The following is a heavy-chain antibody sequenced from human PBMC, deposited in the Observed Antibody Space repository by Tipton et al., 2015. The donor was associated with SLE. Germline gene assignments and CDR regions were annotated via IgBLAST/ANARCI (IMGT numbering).Heavy chain of an antibody. CDR1: GGSISSGSYY. D-gene: IGHD3-10*01. V-gene: IGHV4-61*02. J-gene: IGHJ6*03. CDR3: ARGPGFGFAYMDV. Sequence: TLSLTCTVSGGSISSGSYYWSWIRQPAGKGLEWIGRIYTSGSTNYNPSLKSRVTISVDTSKNQFSLKLSSVTAADAAVYYCARGPGFGFAYMDVWGKGTTVTVSS. CDR2: IYTSGST.